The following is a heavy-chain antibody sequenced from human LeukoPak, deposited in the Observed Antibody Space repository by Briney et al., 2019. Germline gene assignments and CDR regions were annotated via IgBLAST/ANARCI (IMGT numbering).Heavy chain of an antibody. J-gene: IGHJ6*03. CDR2: INHSGST. CDR1: GGSFSGYY. V-gene: IGHV4-34*01. D-gene: IGHD3-9*01. CDR3: ARVGGDYDILTGYDYYYMDV. Sequence: PSETLSLTCAVYGGSFSGYYWSWIRQPPGKGLEWIGEINHSGSTNYNPSLKSRVTISVDTSKNQFSLKLSSVTAADTAVYYCARVGGDYDILTGYDYYYMDVWGKGTTVTVSS.